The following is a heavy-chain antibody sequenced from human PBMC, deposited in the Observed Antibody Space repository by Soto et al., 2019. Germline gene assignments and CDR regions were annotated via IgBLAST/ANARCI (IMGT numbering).Heavy chain of an antibody. J-gene: IGHJ5*02. CDR2: FYNTGFI. CDR1: GLTVSVDS. CDR3: ARHDWLDP. Sequence: GGSLRLSCAASGLTVSVDSMIWVRQAPGKGLEWVSIFYNTGFIHYADSVKGRFTISRDNSKNTLYLQMNSLRAEDTAVYFCARHDWLDPWGQGTLVTVSS. V-gene: IGHV3-53*01.